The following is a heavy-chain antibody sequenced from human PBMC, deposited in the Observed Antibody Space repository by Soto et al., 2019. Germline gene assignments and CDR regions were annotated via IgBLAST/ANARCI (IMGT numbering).Heavy chain of an antibody. V-gene: IGHV1-2*02. Sequence: QLHLVQSGAVVKKPGASVTVSCSASGYPVTAYYMRWVRQAPGRGLEWMGGINPATGAAKYTPTFQGRVTMTRDTSTSTVFMELSGLTSEDTAVFYCARGGGVGVAGSAAFDMWGQGTLVTVSS. CDR1: GYPVTAYY. J-gene: IGHJ3*02. CDR3: ARGGGVGVAGSAAFDM. D-gene: IGHD3-3*01. CDR2: INPATGAA.